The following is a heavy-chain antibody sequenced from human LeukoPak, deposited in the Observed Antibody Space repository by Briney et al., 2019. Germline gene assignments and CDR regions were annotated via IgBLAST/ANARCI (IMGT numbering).Heavy chain of an antibody. Sequence: PSETLSLTCTVSGGSISGYYLSWIRQSPGKGLYRIGYIYYSGSTNYNPSLKSRVTMSVDTSKNHFSLKVSSVTAADTAVYYCARAVVVAATVKWFDPWGQGTLVTVSS. CDR1: GGSISGYY. J-gene: IGHJ5*02. V-gene: IGHV4-59*01. D-gene: IGHD2-15*01. CDR3: ARAVVVAATVKWFDP. CDR2: IYYSGST.